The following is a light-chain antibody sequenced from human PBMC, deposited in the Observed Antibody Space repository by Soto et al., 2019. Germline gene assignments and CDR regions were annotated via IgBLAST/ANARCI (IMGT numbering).Light chain of an antibody. J-gene: IGKJ5*01. V-gene: IGKV3-11*01. Sequence: EIVLTQSPATLSLSPGERATLSCRASQSVSSYLAWYQQKPGQAPRLLIYDASNRATGIPARFSGSGSGTDFTLTISSLEPEDFAVDYCKPGSNWPITFGQGTRLEIK. CDR2: DAS. CDR3: KPGSNWPIT. CDR1: QSVSSY.